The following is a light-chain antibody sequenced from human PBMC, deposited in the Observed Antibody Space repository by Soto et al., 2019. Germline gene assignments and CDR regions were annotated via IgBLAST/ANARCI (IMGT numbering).Light chain of an antibody. V-gene: IGKV1-5*03. CDR2: KAF. CDR3: QQYNCLYT. Sequence: DIQMTQSPSTLSASVGERVTITCRASQSISSSLAWYQEKPGKAPKLLIYKAFTFYSELPSSFSGSGSATSFTLTIRSLHPYYFPTYYCQQYNCLYTFGQRTNLEIK. J-gene: IGKJ2*01. CDR1: QSISSS.